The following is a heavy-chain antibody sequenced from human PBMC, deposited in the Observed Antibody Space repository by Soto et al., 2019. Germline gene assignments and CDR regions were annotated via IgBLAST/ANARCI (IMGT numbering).Heavy chain of an antibody. J-gene: IGHJ6*02. CDR2: IDPGDSST. CDR3: ARLEKWYYNYYGLDV. CDR1: GYSFTTYW. D-gene: IGHD1-26*01. V-gene: IGHV5-10-1*01. Sequence: PGESLKISCQGSGYSFTTYWISWVRQMPGKGLEWMGKIDPGDSSTNYSPSFRGHITISADRSINTAHLQFSSLKAADTAVYYCARLEKWYYNYYGLDVWGRGTMVTVSS.